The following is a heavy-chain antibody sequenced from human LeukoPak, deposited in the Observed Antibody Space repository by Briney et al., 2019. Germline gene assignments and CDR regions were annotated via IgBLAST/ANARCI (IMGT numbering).Heavy chain of an antibody. J-gene: IGHJ4*02. D-gene: IGHD4-17*01. Sequence: PSETLSLTCTVSGGSISSHYWSWIRQPPGKGLEWIGYIYYSGSTNYNPSLKSRVTLLVDTSKNQFSLRLSSVTAADTAVYYCARDHDYDPFDYWGRGSLVTVS. CDR1: GGSISSHY. V-gene: IGHV4-59*11. CDR2: IYYSGST. CDR3: ARDHDYDPFDY.